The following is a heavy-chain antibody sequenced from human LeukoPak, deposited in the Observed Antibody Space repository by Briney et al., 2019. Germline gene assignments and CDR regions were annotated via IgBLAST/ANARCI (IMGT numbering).Heavy chain of an antibody. CDR1: GGTFGSYA. J-gene: IGHJ6*03. Sequence: GAAVKVSCKASGGTFGSYAISWVRQAPGQGLEWMGGIIPIFGTANYAQKFQGRVTITTDESTSTAYMELSSLRSEDTAVYYCARSMTGARSDWYYMDVWGKGTTVTVSS. CDR3: ARSMTGARSDWYYMDV. V-gene: IGHV1-69*05. D-gene: IGHD3-9*01. CDR2: IIPIFGTA.